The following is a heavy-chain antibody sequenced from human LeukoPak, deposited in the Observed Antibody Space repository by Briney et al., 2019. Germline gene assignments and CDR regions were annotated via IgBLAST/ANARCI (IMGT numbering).Heavy chain of an antibody. J-gene: IGHJ4*02. CDR2: INHSGST. Sequence: PSETLSLTCTVSGGSISSSTYYWSWIRQPPGKGLEWIGEINHSGSTNYNPSLKSRVTISVDTSKNQFSLKLSSVTAADTAVYYCARDGVYDSSGYQKYYFDYWGQGTLVTVSS. D-gene: IGHD3-22*01. CDR1: GGSISSSTYY. CDR3: ARDGVYDSSGYQKYYFDY. V-gene: IGHV4-39*07.